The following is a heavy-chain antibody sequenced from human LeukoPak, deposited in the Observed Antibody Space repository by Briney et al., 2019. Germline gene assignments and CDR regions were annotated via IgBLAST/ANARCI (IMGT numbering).Heavy chain of an antibody. D-gene: IGHD3-22*01. V-gene: IGHV1-2*06. CDR2: INPNSGCT. J-gene: IGHJ4*02. Sequence: ASVKVSCKASGYTFTGYYMHWVRQAPGQGLEWMGRINPNSGCTNYAQKVQGRVTMTRDTSISTAYMELSRLRSDDTAVYYCARGARYYYDSSGYYFRDFDYWGQGTLVTVSS. CDR1: GYTFTGYY. CDR3: ARGARYYYDSSGYYFRDFDY.